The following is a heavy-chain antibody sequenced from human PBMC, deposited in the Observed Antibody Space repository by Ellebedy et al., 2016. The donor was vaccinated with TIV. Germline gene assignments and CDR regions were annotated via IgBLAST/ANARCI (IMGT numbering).Heavy chain of an antibody. CDR1: GFTFSNYC. V-gene: IGHV1-3*04. CDR3: ARGTSNWFDA. CDR2: INTVNDNT. Sequence: GESLKISCAASGFTFSNYCMNWVRQAPGQSLEWMGWINTVNDNTRHLQKFQGRVAFTRDSSAGVAYMELSGLTSDDTALYFCARGTSNWFDAWGQGTLVTVSS. J-gene: IGHJ5*02.